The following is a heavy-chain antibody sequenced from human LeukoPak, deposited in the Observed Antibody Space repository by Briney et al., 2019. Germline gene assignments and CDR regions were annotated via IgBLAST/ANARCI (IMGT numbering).Heavy chain of an antibody. V-gene: IGHV3-7*01. D-gene: IGHD6-19*01. J-gene: IGHJ4*02. Sequence: GGPLRLSWAASGFTFSSFWMSWVAQAPGKGWEGVANIKQDGSEKYYVDSVKGRFTISRDNAKNSLYLQMNSLRAEDTAVYYCARDNDSSGWYDYWGQGTLVTVSS. CDR2: IKQDGSEK. CDR3: ARDNDSSGWYDY. CDR1: GFTFSSFW.